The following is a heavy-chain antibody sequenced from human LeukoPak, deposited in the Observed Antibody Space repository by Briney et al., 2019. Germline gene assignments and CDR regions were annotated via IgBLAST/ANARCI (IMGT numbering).Heavy chain of an antibody. D-gene: IGHD3-22*01. CDR1: GGSISSYY. CDR2: IYYSGST. J-gene: IGHJ4*02. CDR3: ARERSIYYDSSGYHDY. V-gene: IGHV4-59*12. Sequence: SETLSLTCTVSGGSISSYYWSWIRQPPGKGLEWIGYIYYSGSTNYNPSLKSRVTISVDTSKNQFSLKLSSVTAADTAVYYCARERSIYYDSSGYHDYWGQGTLVTVSS.